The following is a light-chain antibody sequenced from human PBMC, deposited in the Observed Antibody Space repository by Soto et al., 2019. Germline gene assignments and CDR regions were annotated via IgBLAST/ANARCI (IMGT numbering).Light chain of an antibody. Sequence: EIVLTQSPGTLSLSPGERATLSCRASQSVSSSYLAWNQQKPGQAPRLLVYGASSRATGIPDRFSGSGSGKDFTLTSSRVEPEDFAVYYCQQYGSSPYTFGQGTKLEIK. CDR3: QQYGSSPYT. J-gene: IGKJ2*01. V-gene: IGKV3-20*01. CDR2: GAS. CDR1: QSVSSSY.